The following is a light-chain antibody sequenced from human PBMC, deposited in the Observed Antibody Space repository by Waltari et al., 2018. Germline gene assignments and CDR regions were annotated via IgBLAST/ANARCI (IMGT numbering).Light chain of an antibody. J-gene: IGLJ3*02. CDR2: DVS. CDR1: SSDVGGYNY. CDR3: SSYTSSSTWV. Sequence: QSALTQPASVSGSPGQSITISCTGTSSDVGGYNYVSWYQQHPGKAPKLMIYDVSNRPSGVSTRFSGSKSDNTASLTISGLQAEDEADYYCSSYTSSSTWVFGRGTKLTVL. V-gene: IGLV2-14*01.